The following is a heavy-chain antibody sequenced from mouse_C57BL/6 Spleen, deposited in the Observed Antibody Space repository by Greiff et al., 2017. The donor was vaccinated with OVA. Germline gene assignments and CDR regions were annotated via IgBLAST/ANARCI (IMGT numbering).Heavy chain of an antibody. J-gene: IGHJ3*01. Sequence: VQVQQPGAELVKPGASVKLSCKASGYTFTSYWMHWVKQRPGQGLEWIGMIHPNSGSTNYNEKFKSKATLTVDKSSSTAYMQLSSLTSEDSAVYYCARERGYDYDGSFAYWGQGTLVTVSA. V-gene: IGHV1-64*01. CDR1: GYTFTSYW. D-gene: IGHD2-4*01. CDR2: IHPNSGST. CDR3: ARERGYDYDGSFAY.